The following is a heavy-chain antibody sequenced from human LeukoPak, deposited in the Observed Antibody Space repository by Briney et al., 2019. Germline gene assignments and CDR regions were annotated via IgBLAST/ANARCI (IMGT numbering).Heavy chain of an antibody. CDR2: ISSSSSYI. J-gene: IGHJ6*02. D-gene: IGHD6-13*01. V-gene: IGHV3-21*01. CDR1: GFTFSNYS. Sequence: GGSLRLSCAASGFTFSNYSMNWVRQAPGKGLEWVSSISSSSSYIYYADSVKGRFTISRDNAKNSLYLQMNSLRAEDTAVYYCARDWSSCWLQAYGMDVWGQGTTVTVSS. CDR3: ARDWSSCWLQAYGMDV.